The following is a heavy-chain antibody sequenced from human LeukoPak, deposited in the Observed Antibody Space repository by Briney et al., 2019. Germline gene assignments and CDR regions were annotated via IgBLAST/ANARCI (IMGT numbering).Heavy chain of an antibody. CDR1: GGSISSGSYY. Sequence: PSETLSLTCTVSGGSISSGSYYWSWIRQPAGKGLEWIGRIYTSGSTNYNPSLKSRVTISVDTSKNQFSLKLSSVTAADTAVYYCTRDYSGSYTSDYFDYWGQGTLVTVSS. D-gene: IGHD1-26*01. V-gene: IGHV4-61*02. J-gene: IGHJ4*02. CDR3: TRDYSGSYTSDYFDY. CDR2: IYTSGST.